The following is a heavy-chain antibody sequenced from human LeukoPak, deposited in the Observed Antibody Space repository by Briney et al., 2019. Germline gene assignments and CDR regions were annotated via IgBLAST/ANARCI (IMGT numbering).Heavy chain of an antibody. D-gene: IGHD3/OR15-3a*01. Sequence: GGSLRLSCAASGFSFSTYNMNWVRQAPGKGLEWVSYISSGSGSIHYADSVRGRFIISRDNAKKSLYLQMNRLRDEDTAVYYCATVPGTSYDYWGQGTLVTVSS. CDR2: ISSGSGSI. CDR3: ATVPGTSYDY. CDR1: GFSFSTYN. V-gene: IGHV3-48*02. J-gene: IGHJ4*02.